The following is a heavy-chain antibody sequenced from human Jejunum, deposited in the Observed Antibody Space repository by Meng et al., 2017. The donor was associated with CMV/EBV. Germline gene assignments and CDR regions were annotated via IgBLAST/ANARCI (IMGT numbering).Heavy chain of an antibody. CDR3: ARGSPSGTHLGWFDP. J-gene: IGHJ5*02. CDR1: GYTFSRDG. CDR2: IIPISGTP. D-gene: IGHD1-26*01. V-gene: IGHV1-69*05. Sequence: SGYTFSRDGIKWVRQPPGQGLEWMGVIIPISGTPRYAQRFQGRVTFSTDESTGTAYMELSSLRSEDTAVYYCARGSPSGTHLGWFDPWGQGTLVTVSS.